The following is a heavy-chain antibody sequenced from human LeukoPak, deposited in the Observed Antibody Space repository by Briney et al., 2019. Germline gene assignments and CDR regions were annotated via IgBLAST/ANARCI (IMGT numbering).Heavy chain of an antibody. Sequence: ASVKVSCKASGYTFTGYYMHWVRQAPGQGLEWMGWISAYNGNTNYAQKLQGRVTMTTDTSTCTAYMELRSLRSDDTAVYYCARDHNWNYGFSRSSPSDYWGQGTLVTVSS. D-gene: IGHD1-7*01. CDR1: GYTFTGYY. V-gene: IGHV1-18*04. CDR3: ARDHNWNYGFSRSSPSDY. CDR2: ISAYNGNT. J-gene: IGHJ4*02.